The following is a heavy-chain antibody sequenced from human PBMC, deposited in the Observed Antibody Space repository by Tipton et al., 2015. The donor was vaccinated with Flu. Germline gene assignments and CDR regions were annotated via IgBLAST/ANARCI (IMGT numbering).Heavy chain of an antibody. Sequence: SLRLSCAASGFTVSSNYMSWVRQAPGKGLEWVSVIYSGGSTYYADSVKGRFTISRDNSKNTLYLQMNSLRPEDTAIYYCAKVIPELVAGLDYWGQGTLVSVPS. V-gene: IGHV3-53*01. CDR2: IYSGGST. CDR3: AKVIPELVAGLDY. J-gene: IGHJ4*02. D-gene: IGHD6-19*01. CDR1: GFTVSSNY.